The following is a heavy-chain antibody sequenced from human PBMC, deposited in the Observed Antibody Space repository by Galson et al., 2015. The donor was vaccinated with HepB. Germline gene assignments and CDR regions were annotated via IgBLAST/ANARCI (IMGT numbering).Heavy chain of an antibody. CDR1: GFTFSSYA. V-gene: IGHV3-30-3*01. D-gene: IGHD3-3*02. J-gene: IGHJ5*02. CDR3: ASVNLAEFDP. Sequence: SLRLSCAASGFTFSSYAMHWVRQAPGKGLEWVAVISYDGSNKYYADSVKGRFTISRDNSKNTLYLQMNSLRAEDTAVYYCASVNLAEFDPWGQGTLVTVSS. CDR2: ISYDGSNK.